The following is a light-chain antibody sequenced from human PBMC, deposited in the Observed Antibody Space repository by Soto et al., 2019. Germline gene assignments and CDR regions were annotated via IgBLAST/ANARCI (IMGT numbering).Light chain of an antibody. CDR1: SSDVGYDNY. J-gene: IGLJ3*02. CDR3: TSHTASSTWV. CDR2: EVS. Sequence: QSALTQPASVSGSPGQSITISCTGTSSDVGYDNYVSWFQQHPGKAPKLMIYEVSRRPSGVSNRFSGSKSANTASLTISVLQAEDEADYYCTSHTASSTWVFGGGTKVTVL. V-gene: IGLV2-14*01.